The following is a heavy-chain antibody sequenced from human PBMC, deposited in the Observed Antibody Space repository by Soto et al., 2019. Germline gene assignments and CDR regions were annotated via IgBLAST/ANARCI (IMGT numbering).Heavy chain of an antibody. D-gene: IGHD2-15*01. CDR3: AKYIVVVVAVPIFDY. CDR2: ISGSGGST. V-gene: IGHV3-23*01. CDR1: GFTFSSYA. J-gene: IGHJ4*02. Sequence: GGSLRLSCAASGFTFSSYAMSWVRQAPGKGLEWVSAISGSGGSTYYADSVKGRFTISRDNSKNTLYLQMNSLRAEDTAVYYCAKYIVVVVAVPIFDYWGQGTLVTVSS.